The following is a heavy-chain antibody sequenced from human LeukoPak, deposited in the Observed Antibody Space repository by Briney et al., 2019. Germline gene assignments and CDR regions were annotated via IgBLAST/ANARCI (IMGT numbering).Heavy chain of an antibody. J-gene: IGHJ4*02. V-gene: IGHV1-18*01. D-gene: IGHD2-15*01. Sequence: ASVKVSCKASAYTFIRFGISWVRQAPGQGLEWMGWISANNGNTNYAQKFQGRVTMTTDTSTSTGYMELRGLRSDDTAVYYCARDHMVRSLAGTLAYWGQGTLVTLSS. CDR3: ARDHMVRSLAGTLAY. CDR2: ISANNGNT. CDR1: AYTFIRFG.